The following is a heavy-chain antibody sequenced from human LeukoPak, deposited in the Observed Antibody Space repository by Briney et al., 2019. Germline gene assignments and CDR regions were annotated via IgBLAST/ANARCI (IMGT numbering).Heavy chain of an antibody. J-gene: IGHJ3*02. CDR2: INHSGST. CDR3: ARGQKVSRITMVRGVPVGAFDI. CDR1: DDSITMYY. Sequence: SETLSLTCSVSDDSITMYYWSWIRQPPGKGLEWIGEINHSGSTNYNPSLKSRVTISVDTSKNQFSLKLSSVTAADTAVYYCARGQKVSRITMVRGVPVGAFDIWGQGTMVTVSS. V-gene: IGHV4-34*01. D-gene: IGHD3-10*01.